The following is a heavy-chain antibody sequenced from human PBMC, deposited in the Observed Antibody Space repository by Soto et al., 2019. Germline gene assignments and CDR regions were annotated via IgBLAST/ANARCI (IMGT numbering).Heavy chain of an antibody. CDR2: ISAYNGNT. Sequence: ASVKVSCKASGYTFTSYGISWMRQSPGQGLEWMGWISAYNGNTNYAQKLQGRVTMTTDTSTSTAYMELRSLRSDDTAVYFCARTYRGAFGGVIVYFDYWGQGTLVTVSS. V-gene: IGHV1-18*04. D-gene: IGHD3-16*02. CDR1: GYTFTSYG. J-gene: IGHJ4*02. CDR3: ARTYRGAFGGVIVYFDY.